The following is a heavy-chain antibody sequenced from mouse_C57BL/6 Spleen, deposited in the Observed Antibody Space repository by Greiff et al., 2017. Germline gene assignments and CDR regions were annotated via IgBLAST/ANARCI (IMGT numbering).Heavy chain of an antibody. CDR3: ARLGDYDGGAWFAY. D-gene: IGHD2-4*01. Sequence: EVQLVESGGGLVQPGGSLKLSCAASGFTFSDYGMAWVRQAPRKGPEWVAFISNLAYSIYYADTVTGRFTISRENAKNTLYLEMSSLRSEDTAMYYCARLGDYDGGAWFAYWGQGTLVTVSA. J-gene: IGHJ3*01. V-gene: IGHV5-15*01. CDR1: GFTFSDYG. CDR2: ISNLAYSI.